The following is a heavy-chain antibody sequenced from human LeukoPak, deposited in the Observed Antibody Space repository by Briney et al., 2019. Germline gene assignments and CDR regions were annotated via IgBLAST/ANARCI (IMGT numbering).Heavy chain of an antibody. J-gene: IGHJ5*02. V-gene: IGHV3-33*01. D-gene: IGHD6-19*01. CDR3: TTGYSSGWYRLT. Sequence: GGSLRLSCAASGFTFSSYGMHWVRQAPGKGLEWVAVIWYDGSNKYYADSVKGRFTISRDNSKNTLYLQMNSLKTEDTAVYYCTTGYSSGWYRLTWGQGTLVTVSS. CDR1: GFTFSSYG. CDR2: IWYDGSNK.